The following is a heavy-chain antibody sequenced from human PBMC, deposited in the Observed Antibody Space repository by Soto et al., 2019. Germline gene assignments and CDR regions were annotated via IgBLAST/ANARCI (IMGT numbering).Heavy chain of an antibody. CDR3: ARLWGFSYGYDAFDI. CDR2: ILYDGSNR. D-gene: IGHD5-18*01. J-gene: IGHJ3*02. CDR1: GFTFGKHA. V-gene: IGHV3-30-3*01. Sequence: GGSLRLSCAASGFTFGKHAMHWVRQAPGRGLEWVAVILYDGSNRNYADFVKGRFTISRDNSKDTLYLQMNSLRDEDTAVYYCARLWGFSYGYDAFDIWGQGTMVTVSS.